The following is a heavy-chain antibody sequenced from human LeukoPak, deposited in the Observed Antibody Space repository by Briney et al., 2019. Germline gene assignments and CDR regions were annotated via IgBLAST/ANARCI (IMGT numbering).Heavy chain of an antibody. CDR3: ARELAAGPSDH. CDR1: GFTFSDHY. CDR2: SRNKANSYVA. D-gene: IGHD6-13*01. Sequence: GGSLRLSCAASGFTFSDHYMDWFRQAPGKGLQWVGRSRNKANSYVAEYAAPVKGRFTISGDDSKNSVFLQMDSLKTEDTAVYYCARELAAGPSDHWGQGTLVTVSS. J-gene: IGHJ4*02. V-gene: IGHV3-72*01.